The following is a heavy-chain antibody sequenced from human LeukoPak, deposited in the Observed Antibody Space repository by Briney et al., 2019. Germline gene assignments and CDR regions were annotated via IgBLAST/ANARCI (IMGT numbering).Heavy chain of an antibody. J-gene: IGHJ6*02. CDR1: GGSFSGYY. V-gene: IGHV4-59*01. Sequence: PSETLSLTCAVYGGSFSGYYWSWIRQPPGKGLEWIGYIYYSGSTNYNPSLKSRVTISVDTSKNQFSLKLSSVTAADTAVYYCARNLAHGMDVWGQGTTVTVSS. CDR2: IYYSGST. CDR3: ARNLAHGMDV.